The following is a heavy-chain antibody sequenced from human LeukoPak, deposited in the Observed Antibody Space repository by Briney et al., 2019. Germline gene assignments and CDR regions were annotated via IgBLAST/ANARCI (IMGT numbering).Heavy chain of an antibody. J-gene: IGHJ5*02. CDR1: GDSASSNSAA. D-gene: IGHD3-9*01. Sequence: SQTLSLTCAISGDSASSNSAAWNWIRQSPSRGLEWLGRTYYRSKWYNDYAVSVKSRITINPDTSKNQFSLQLNSVTPEDTAVYYCAREAWDYDILTGYQYSNWFDPWGQGTLVTVSS. CDR2: TYYRSKWYN. V-gene: IGHV6-1*01. CDR3: AREAWDYDILTGYQYSNWFDP.